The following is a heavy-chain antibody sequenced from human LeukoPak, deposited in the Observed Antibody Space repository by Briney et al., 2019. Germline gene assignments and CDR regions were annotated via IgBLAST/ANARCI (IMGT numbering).Heavy chain of an antibody. CDR3: ASGVGYNGYDYAFDI. CDR1: GGSISSYY. CDR2: IYTSGST. D-gene: IGHD5-12*01. J-gene: IGHJ3*02. V-gene: IGHV4-4*07. Sequence: SETLSLTCTVSGGSISSYYWSWIRQPAGKGLEWIGRIYTSGSTNYNPSLKSRVTMSVDTSKNQFSLKLSSVTAADTAVYYCASGVGYNGYDYAFDIWGQGTMVTVSS.